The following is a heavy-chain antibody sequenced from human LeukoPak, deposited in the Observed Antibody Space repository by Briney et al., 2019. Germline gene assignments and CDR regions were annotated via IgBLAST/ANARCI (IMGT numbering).Heavy chain of an antibody. J-gene: IGHJ4*02. CDR3: ARDSSRGDFEY. CDR1: ALTLTCNW. V-gene: IGHV3-7*01. CDR2: IKHDGSQK. Sequence: PGGSLRLSCAASALTLTCNWMSWARRAPGKGLEWVANIKHDGSQKEHVDSVKGRFTISRDNAKNSLLLQMNNPRAEDTAVYSCARDSSRGDFEYWGQGTLVTVSS. D-gene: IGHD3-10*01.